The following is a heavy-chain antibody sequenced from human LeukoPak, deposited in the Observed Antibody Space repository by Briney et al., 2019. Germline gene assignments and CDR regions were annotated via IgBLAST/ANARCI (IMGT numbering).Heavy chain of an antibody. J-gene: IGHJ4*02. CDR1: GFTFSSYG. D-gene: IGHD2-2*01. Sequence: GRSLRLSCAVSGFTFSSYGMHWVRQAPGKGLEWVAVISYDGSNKYYADSVKGRFTISRDNSKNTLYLQMNSLRAEDTAVYYCAKESTSAFDYWGQGTLVTVSS. V-gene: IGHV3-30*18. CDR3: AKESTSAFDY. CDR2: ISYDGSNK.